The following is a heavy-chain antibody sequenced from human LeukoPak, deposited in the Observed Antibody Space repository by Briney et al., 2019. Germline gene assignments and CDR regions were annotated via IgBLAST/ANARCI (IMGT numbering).Heavy chain of an antibody. CDR2: IWYDGHTK. Sequence: GGSLRLSCAVSGFTFSNYGMHWVRQAPGKGLEWLTLIWYDGHTKSYADSVKGRFTVSRDNSKNTLYLQMDNLRDEDTAVYYCAREWGRIAVAGGPGYWGQGTLVTVSS. CDR3: AREWGRIAVAGGPGY. D-gene: IGHD6-19*01. J-gene: IGHJ4*02. V-gene: IGHV3-33*01. CDR1: GFTFSNYG.